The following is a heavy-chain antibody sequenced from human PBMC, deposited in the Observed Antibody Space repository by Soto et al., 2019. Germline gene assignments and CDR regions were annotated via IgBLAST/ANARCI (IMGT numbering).Heavy chain of an antibody. CDR1: GGSVSSGSYY. CDR3: ASQAYSSSFWGWFVP. CDR2: IYYSGST. J-gene: IGHJ5*02. D-gene: IGHD6-6*01. Sequence: QVQLQESGPGLVKPSETLSLTCTVSGGSVSSGSYYWSWIRQPPGKGLEWIGYIYYSGSTNYNPSLMSRVTISVDTSKNQFSLKLSSVTAADTAVYYCASQAYSSSFWGWFVPWGQGTLVTVSS. V-gene: IGHV4-61*01.